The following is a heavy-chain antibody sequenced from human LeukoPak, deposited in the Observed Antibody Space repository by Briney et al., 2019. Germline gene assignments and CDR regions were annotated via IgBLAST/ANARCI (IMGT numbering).Heavy chain of an antibody. J-gene: IGHJ6*03. Sequence: GGAPRLSPAASVVTSSDYNTRAVSESPEERLENGLYICSRVGTLYTAHSVKGRFTISRDNAKNSLYLQMSRLRAEDTAVYYCARDYSSSPYSYYYMDVWGKGTTVTFSS. D-gene: IGHD6-6*01. CDR1: VVTSSDYNT. V-gene: IGHV3-11*01. CDR2: ICSRVGTL. CDR3: ARDYSSSPYSYYYMDV.